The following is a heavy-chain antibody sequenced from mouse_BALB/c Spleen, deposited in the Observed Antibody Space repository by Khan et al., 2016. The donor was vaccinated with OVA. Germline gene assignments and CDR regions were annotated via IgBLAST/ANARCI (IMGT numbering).Heavy chain of an antibody. D-gene: IGHD1-1*01. CDR2: IWAGGST. J-gene: IGHJ3*01. CDR1: GFSLTSYG. Sequence: QVQLKESGPGLVAPSQSLSITCTVSGFSLTSYGVHWVRQPPGKGLEWLGVIWAGGSTNHNSALMSRLSISKDNSKCQVFLKMNSLQTDDTAMYYCAIAFYYGAWVAYWGQGTLVTVSA. V-gene: IGHV2-9*02. CDR3: AIAFYYGAWVAY.